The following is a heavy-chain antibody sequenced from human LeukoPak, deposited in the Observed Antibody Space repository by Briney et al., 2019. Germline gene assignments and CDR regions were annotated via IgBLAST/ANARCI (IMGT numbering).Heavy chain of an antibody. J-gene: IGHJ4*02. CDR3: ARDLSSLGLDD. V-gene: IGHV3-11*01. CDR1: GFTFSDYY. Sequence: KSGGSLRLSCAASGFTFSDYYMSWIRQAPGKGLEWVSTIKGIGPTTYYADSVKGRFSISRDNSKNTVYLQMNSLRAGDTALYFCARDLSSLGLDDWGQGTLVTVSS. D-gene: IGHD7-27*01. CDR2: IKGIGPTT.